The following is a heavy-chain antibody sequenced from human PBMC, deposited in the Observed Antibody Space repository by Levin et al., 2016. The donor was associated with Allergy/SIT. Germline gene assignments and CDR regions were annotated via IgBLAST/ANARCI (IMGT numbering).Heavy chain of an antibody. V-gene: IGHV3-23*01. J-gene: IGHJ3*02. CDR3: AKVGDCSGGSCFDAFDI. CDR2: ISGSGGST. D-gene: IGHD2-15*01. Sequence: LSLTCAASGFTFSSYAMSWVRQAPGKGLEWVSAISGSGGSTYYADSVKGRFTISRDNSKNTLYLQMNSLRAEDTAVYYCAKVGDCSGGSCFDAFDIWGQGTMVTVSS. CDR1: GFTFSSYA.